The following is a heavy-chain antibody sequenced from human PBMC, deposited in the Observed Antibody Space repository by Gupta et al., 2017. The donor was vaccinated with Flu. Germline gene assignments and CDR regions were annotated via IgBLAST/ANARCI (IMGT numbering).Heavy chain of an antibody. CDR3: ARVGYCSTTSCYEPVDS. V-gene: IGHV1-2*06. D-gene: IGHD2-2*01. CDR2: NNPNSGGT. Sequence: YIHWVRQAPGQGVEWKGRNNPNSGGTKYALKFQGRVTMTSDTSISTAYMELSSLTSDDTAIYYCARVGYCSTTSCYEPVDSWGLGTLLSVSS. CDR1: Y. J-gene: IGHJ4*02.